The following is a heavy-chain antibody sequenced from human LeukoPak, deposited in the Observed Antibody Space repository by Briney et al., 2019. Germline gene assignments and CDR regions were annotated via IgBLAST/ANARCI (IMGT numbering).Heavy chain of an antibody. V-gene: IGHV3-30*02. CDR3: GRSISVTTRSDFDY. CDR2: IRYDGSAQ. CDR1: GFSFSNFG. D-gene: IGHD4-17*01. Sequence: GGSLRLSCGATGFSFSNFGMHWVRQAPGKGLEWVAYIRYDGSAQYYVDSVKGRFTISRDNSKRTLYLQMNSLRAEDTAVYYCGRSISVTTRSDFDYWGQGTLVTVSS. J-gene: IGHJ4*02.